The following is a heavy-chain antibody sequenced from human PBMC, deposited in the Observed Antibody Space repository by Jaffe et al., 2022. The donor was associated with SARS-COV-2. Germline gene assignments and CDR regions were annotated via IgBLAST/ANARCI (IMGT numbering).Heavy chain of an antibody. CDR3: ARDDAPPIGATGRLDY. Sequence: QVQLVESGGGVVQPGRSLRLSCAASGFTFSSYAMHWVRQAPGKGLEWVAVISYDGSNKYYADSVKGRFTISRDNSKNTLYLQMNSLRAEDTAVYYCARDDAPPIGATGRLDYWGQGTLVTVSS. CDR1: GFTFSSYA. D-gene: IGHD1-26*01. V-gene: IGHV3-30*04. CDR2: ISYDGSNK. J-gene: IGHJ4*02.